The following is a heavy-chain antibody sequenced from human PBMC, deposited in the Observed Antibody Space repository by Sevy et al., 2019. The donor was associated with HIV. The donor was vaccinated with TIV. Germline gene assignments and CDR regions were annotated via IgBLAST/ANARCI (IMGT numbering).Heavy chain of an antibody. D-gene: IGHD3-10*01. CDR1: GGSIRSYY. J-gene: IGHJ6*02. Sequence: SETLSLTCAVSGGSIRSYYWSWIRQSPGKGLEWIGYIDYSGSTNYNPSLKSRVSMSIDTSTNRFSLKLSSVTAADTALYYCGGLDYPYYHAMDVWGQGTTVTVSS. V-gene: IGHV4-59*03. CDR3: GGLDYPYYHAMDV. CDR2: IDYSGST.